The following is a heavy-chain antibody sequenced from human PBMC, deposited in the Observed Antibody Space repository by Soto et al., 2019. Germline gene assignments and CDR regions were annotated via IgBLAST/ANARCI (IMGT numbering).Heavy chain of an antibody. D-gene: IGHD3-22*01. J-gene: IGHJ4*02. V-gene: IGHV1-69*13. CDR1: GGTFSSYA. CDR3: ARVPSDTYYYDSSGSY. Sequence: SVKVSCKASGGTFSSYAISWVRQAPGQGLEWMGGIIPIFGTANYAQKFQGRVTITADESTSTAYMELSSLRSEDTAVYYCARVPSDTYYYDSSGSYWGQGTLVTVSS. CDR2: IIPIFGTA.